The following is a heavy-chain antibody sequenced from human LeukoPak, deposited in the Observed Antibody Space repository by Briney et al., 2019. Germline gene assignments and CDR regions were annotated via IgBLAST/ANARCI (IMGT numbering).Heavy chain of an antibody. Sequence: ASVAVPCKTSCYTFSNFGINWVRQAPGQGLEWMGWISGNNDNPNYGQKFQGRFTVTTDSSTSTAYMELRNLRFDDTAVYYCARDGTSTDDYWGQGTLVTVSS. CDR2: ISGNNDNP. J-gene: IGHJ4*02. V-gene: IGHV1-18*01. D-gene: IGHD2-2*01. CDR1: CYTFSNFG. CDR3: ARDGTSTDDY.